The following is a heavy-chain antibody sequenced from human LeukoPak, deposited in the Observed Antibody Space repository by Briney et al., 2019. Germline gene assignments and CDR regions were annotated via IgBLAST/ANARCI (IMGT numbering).Heavy chain of an antibody. J-gene: IGHJ6*02. Sequence: ASVKVSCKVSGYTLTELSMHWVRQAPGKGLEWMGGFDPEDGETIYAQKFQGRVTMTEDTSTETAYMELSSLRSEDTAVYYCATEYGPLGYCSGGSCYLNYGMDVWGQGTTVTVSS. CDR3: ATEYGPLGYCSGGSCYLNYGMDV. V-gene: IGHV1-24*01. CDR1: GYTLTELS. D-gene: IGHD2-15*01. CDR2: FDPEDGET.